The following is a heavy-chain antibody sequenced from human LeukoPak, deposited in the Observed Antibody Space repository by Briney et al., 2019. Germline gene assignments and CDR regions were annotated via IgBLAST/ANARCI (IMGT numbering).Heavy chain of an antibody. J-gene: IGHJ4*02. CDR3: ARAPVLGYCSSTSCFDYFDY. V-gene: IGHV3-48*01. CDR1: GFTFSSYA. D-gene: IGHD2-2*01. CDR2: ISRSSSTI. Sequence: GGSLRLSCAASGFTFSSYAMNWVRQAPGKGLEWVSYISRSSSTIYYADSVKGRFTISRDNAKNSLYLQMNSLRAEDTAVYYCARAPVLGYCSSTSCFDYFDYWGQGTLVTVSS.